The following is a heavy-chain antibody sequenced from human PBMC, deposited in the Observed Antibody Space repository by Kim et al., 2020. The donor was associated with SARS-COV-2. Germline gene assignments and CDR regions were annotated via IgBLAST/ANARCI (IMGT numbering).Heavy chain of an antibody. CDR3: ASSPYGSGSYYLPYYYGMDV. CDR2: IYYSGST. CDR1: GGSISSSSYY. Sequence: SETLSLTCTVSGGSISSSSYYWGWIRQPPGKGLEWIGSIYYSGSTYYNPSLKSRVTISVDTSKNQFSLKLSSVTAADTAVYYCASSPYGSGSYYLPYYYGMDVWGQGTTVTVSS. D-gene: IGHD3-10*01. J-gene: IGHJ6*02. V-gene: IGHV4-39*01.